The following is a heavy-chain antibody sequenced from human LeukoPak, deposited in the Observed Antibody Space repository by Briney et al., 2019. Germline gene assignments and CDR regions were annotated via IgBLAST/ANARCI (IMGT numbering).Heavy chain of an antibody. D-gene: IGHD3-3*01. CDR1: GYTFTGYY. J-gene: IGHJ4*02. Sequence: ASVKVSCKASGYTFTGYYMHWVRQAPGQGLEWMGWINPNSGGTNYAQKFQGRVTMTRDTSISTAYMELSRLRSDDTAVYYCVRHVLDFWSGYSAQFDYWGQGTLVTVSS. CDR3: VRHVLDFWSGYSAQFDY. CDR2: INPNSGGT. V-gene: IGHV1-2*02.